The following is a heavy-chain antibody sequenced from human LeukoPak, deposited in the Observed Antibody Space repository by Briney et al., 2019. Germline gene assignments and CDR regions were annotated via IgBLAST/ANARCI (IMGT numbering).Heavy chain of an antibody. J-gene: IGHJ2*01. V-gene: IGHV1-69*13. CDR1: GGTFSTYA. CDR3: ARVRPYYDFWSGYYTDPYFDL. CDR2: IIPIFGTA. D-gene: IGHD3-3*01. Sequence: ASVNVSRTASGGTFSTYAISWVRQAPGQGLEWMGGIIPIFGTANYAQKFQGRVTITADESTSTAYMELSSLSSEDTAVYYCARVRPYYDFWSGYYTDPYFDLWGRGTLVTVSS.